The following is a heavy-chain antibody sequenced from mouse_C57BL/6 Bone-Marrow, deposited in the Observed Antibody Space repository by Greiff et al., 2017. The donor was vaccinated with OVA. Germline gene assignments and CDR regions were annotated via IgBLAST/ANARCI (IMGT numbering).Heavy chain of an antibody. CDR2: INPNNGGT. V-gene: IGHV1-53*01. Sequence: VQLQQPGPELVKPGASVKLSCKASVYTFPSYWMHWVKQRPGQGLEWIGNINPNNGGTIYNQKFKGKATLTVDKSSSTAYMELRSLTSEDTAVYYCSILECYCDHGGRDCTWFAYCAEGTLVIVSA. J-gene: IGHJ3*01. CDR1: VYTFPSYW. D-gene: IGHD2-4*01. CDR3: SILECYCDHGGRDCTWFAY.